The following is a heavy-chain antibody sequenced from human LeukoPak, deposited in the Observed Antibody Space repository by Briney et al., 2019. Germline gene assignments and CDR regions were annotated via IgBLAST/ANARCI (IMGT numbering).Heavy chain of an antibody. J-gene: IGHJ4*02. CDR2: MNPSGGST. CDR1: GYTFTSYY. V-gene: IGHV1-46*01. D-gene: IGHD3-9*01. CDR3: ERDLGPYYDILTGLDY. Sequence: ASVKVSCKASGYTFTSYYMHWVRQSAGHGLEWMGIMNPSGGSTSYAQKFQARVTMTRDTSTSTVYMELSSLRSEDTAVYYCERDLGPYYDILTGLDYWGQGTLVTVSS.